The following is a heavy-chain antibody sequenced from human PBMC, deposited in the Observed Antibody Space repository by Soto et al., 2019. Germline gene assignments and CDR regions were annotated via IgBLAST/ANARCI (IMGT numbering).Heavy chain of an antibody. Sequence: PSETLSLTCSVSGGSFSSSSYYWVWIRQPPGTGMEWIGSIHYSGSAFYNPSLKSRVTISVDTSKNQFSLKLSSVTAADTAVYYCARGGYYFDYWGQGTLVTVSS. CDR3: ARGGYYFDY. CDR1: GGSFSSSSYY. J-gene: IGHJ4*02. V-gene: IGHV4-39*07. CDR2: IHYSGSA.